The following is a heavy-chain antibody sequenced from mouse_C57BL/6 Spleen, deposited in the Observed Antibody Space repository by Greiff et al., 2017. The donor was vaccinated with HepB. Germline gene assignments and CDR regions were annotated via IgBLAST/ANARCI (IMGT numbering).Heavy chain of an antibody. CDR1: GYTFTSYW. CDR2: IDPSDSAT. V-gene: IGHV1-52*01. J-gene: IGHJ2*01. Sequence: VQLQQPGAELVRPGSSVKLSCKASGYTFTSYWMHWVKQRPIQGLEWIGNIDPSDSATHYNQKFKDKATLTVDKSSSTAYMQLSSLTSEDSAVYYCARSPLYYGKDYWGQGTTLTVSS. D-gene: IGHD2-1*01. CDR3: ARSPLYYGKDY.